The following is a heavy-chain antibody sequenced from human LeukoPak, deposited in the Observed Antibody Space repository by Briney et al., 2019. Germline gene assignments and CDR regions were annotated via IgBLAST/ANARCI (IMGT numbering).Heavy chain of an antibody. Sequence: PGGSLRLSCETSGFNFRGYGLHWARQTPGKGLQWLAFMEHDGTIKYFSDSVEGRFTISRDNSQNTPFLQLNSLRTEDTAIYYCATNSAYGSYLDSWGQGTLVTVSS. D-gene: IGHD6-25*01. V-gene: IGHV3-30*02. CDR1: GFNFRGYG. CDR3: ATNSAYGSYLDS. J-gene: IGHJ4*02. CDR2: MEHDGTIK.